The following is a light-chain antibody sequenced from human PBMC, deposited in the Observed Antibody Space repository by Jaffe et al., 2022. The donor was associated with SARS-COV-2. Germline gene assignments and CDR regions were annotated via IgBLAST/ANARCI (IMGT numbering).Light chain of an antibody. CDR2: FAS. J-gene: IGKJ1*01. CDR3: HQSSNSTWT. V-gene: IGKV6D-21*02. CDR1: QSIGSM. Sequence: EIVLTQSPDFQSVTPKQKVTITCRASQSIGSMLHWYQQKSDQSPKVLIKFASQSVSGVPSRFRGSGSGTDFTLTINSLEAEDAAAYYCHQSSNSTWTFGQGTKVEIK.